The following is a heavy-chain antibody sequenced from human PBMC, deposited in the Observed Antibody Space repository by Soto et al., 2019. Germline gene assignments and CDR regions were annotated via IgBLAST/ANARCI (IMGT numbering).Heavy chain of an antibody. J-gene: IGHJ5*02. CDR2: IIPIFGTA. V-gene: IGHV1-69*13. CDR1: GGTFSSYA. CDR3: ARGALSSGWSENWFAP. D-gene: IGHD6-19*01. Sequence: ASVKVSCKASGGTFSSYAISWVRQAPGQGLEWMGGIIPIFGTANYAQKFQGRVTITADESASTAYMELSSLRSEDTAVYYCARGALSSGWSENWFAPWGQGTLVTVSS.